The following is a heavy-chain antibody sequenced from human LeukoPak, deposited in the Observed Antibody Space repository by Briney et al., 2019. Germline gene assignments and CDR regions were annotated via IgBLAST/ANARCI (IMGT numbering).Heavy chain of an antibody. Sequence: SETLSLTCTVSGDSINSNSYYCGWIRQPPGKGLEWIGSIYYSGSTYYNPSLKSRVTISIDTSKNQFSLKLSSVTAADTAVYYCARTSGNSDYWGQGTLVTVSS. CDR1: GDSINSNSYY. V-gene: IGHV4-39*01. D-gene: IGHD1-26*01. CDR3: ARTSGNSDY. CDR2: IYYSGST. J-gene: IGHJ4*02.